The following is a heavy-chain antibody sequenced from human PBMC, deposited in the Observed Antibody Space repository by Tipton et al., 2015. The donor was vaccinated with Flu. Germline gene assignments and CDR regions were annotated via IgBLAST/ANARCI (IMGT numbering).Heavy chain of an antibody. V-gene: IGHV4-61*02. J-gene: IGHJ6*02. CDR1: GDSISSGAHY. CDR3: ARDDGDYGSETYHYYYGMDD. D-gene: IGHD3-10*01. Sequence: PGLVKPSETLSLTCTVSGDSISSGAHYWSWIRQPAGKGLEWIGRIYTSGNTNYNPSLKTRVTISVDTSKNQFPLKLTSVTAADTAVYYCARDDGDYGSETYHYYYGMDDWGQGTTVTVSS. CDR2: IYTSGNT.